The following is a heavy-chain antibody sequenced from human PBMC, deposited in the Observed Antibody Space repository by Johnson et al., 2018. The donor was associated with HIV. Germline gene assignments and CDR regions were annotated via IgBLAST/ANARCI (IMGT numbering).Heavy chain of an antibody. CDR3: ASQVRGLRLGVDAFDI. J-gene: IGHJ3*02. D-gene: IGHD3-16*01. CDR1: GFTFSSYA. CDR2: ISYDGSIK. Sequence: VQLVESGGGVVQPGRSLRLSCAASGFTFSSYAMHWVRQAPGKGLEWVAVISYDGSIKYYADSVKGRFTISRDNSKNTLYLQMNKLRAEDTAVYFCASQVRGLRLGVDAFDIWGQGTMVTVSS. V-gene: IGHV3-30*04.